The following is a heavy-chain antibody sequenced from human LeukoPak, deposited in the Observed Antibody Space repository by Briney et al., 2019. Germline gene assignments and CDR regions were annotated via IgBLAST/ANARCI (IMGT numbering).Heavy chain of an antibody. CDR3: TVGGDGTKVDH. V-gene: IGHV4-31*11. CDR1: IDSINNDYYY. J-gene: IGHJ4*02. Sequence: SETLSLTCAVSIDSINNDYYYWSWIRQHPGEGLERVGHISYSGSASYNPSLRSRVTISVDTSKNQFSLKLSSVTAADSAMYYCTVGGDGTKVDHWGQGTLVTVSS. CDR2: ISYSGSA. D-gene: IGHD3-10*01.